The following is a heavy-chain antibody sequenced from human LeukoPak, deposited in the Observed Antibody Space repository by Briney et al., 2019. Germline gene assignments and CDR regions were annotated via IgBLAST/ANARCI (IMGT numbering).Heavy chain of an antibody. CDR1: GGSISSYY. CDR2: IYYSGST. CDR3: ARDSRGHSGYDSI. V-gene: IGHV4-59*01. D-gene: IGHD5-12*01. Sequence: SETLSLTCTVSGGSISSYYWSWLRQPPGKGLEWIGYIYYSGSTNYNPSLKSRVTISVDTSKNQFSLKLSSVTAADTAVYYCARDSRGHSGYDSIWGQGTLVTVSS. J-gene: IGHJ4*02.